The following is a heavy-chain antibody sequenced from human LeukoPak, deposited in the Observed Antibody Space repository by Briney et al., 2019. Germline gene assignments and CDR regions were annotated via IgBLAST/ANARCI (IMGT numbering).Heavy chain of an antibody. Sequence: GESLRISCQGSGYTFTSYWISWVRQMPGKGLEWVGRIDPSDSYINYSPSFQGHVTISVDKSISTAYLQWSSLKASDTAMYYCARFDCSSTSCYLGYWGQGTLVTVSS. J-gene: IGHJ4*02. CDR1: GYTFTSYW. CDR2: IDPSDSYI. CDR3: ARFDCSSTSCYLGY. D-gene: IGHD2-2*01. V-gene: IGHV5-10-1*01.